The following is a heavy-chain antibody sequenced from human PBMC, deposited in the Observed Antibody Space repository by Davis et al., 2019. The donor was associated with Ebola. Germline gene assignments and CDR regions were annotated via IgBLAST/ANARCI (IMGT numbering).Heavy chain of an antibody. D-gene: IGHD2/OR15-2a*01. Sequence: SVKVSCKASGGTFSSYAISWVRQAPGQGLEWMGGIIPIFGTANYAQKFQGRVTITADESTSTAYMELSSLRSEDTAVYYCARREYGEGAFDIWGQGTMVTVSS. J-gene: IGHJ3*02. CDR3: ARREYGEGAFDI. V-gene: IGHV1-69*13. CDR1: GGTFSSYA. CDR2: IIPIFGTA.